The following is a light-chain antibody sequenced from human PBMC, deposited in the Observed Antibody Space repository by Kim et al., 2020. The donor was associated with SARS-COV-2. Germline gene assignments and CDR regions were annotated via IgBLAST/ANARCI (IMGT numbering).Light chain of an antibody. Sequence: QSVLTQPPSASGSHGQTVTLPCSGSSSNIGSNTVTWYRQLPGTAPNLVIYNSNRRSSGVPDRFSGSKSGNSASLAISGLQSDDEADYYCATTDDSLNGVVFGGGTQLTVL. J-gene: IGLJ3*02. CDR2: NSN. CDR3: ATTDDSLNGVV. V-gene: IGLV1-44*01. CDR1: SSNIGSNT.